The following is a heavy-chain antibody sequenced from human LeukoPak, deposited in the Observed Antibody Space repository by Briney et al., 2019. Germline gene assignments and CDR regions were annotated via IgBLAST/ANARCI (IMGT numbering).Heavy chain of an antibody. J-gene: IGHJ6*02. CDR2: ISYDGSHK. D-gene: IGHD5-18*01. V-gene: IGHV3-30*18. CDR1: GFPFSTYA. Sequence: GGSLRLSCAASGFPFSTYAMHWVRQVPGKGLEWVAVISYDGSHKYYPDSVKGRFTISRDNSKNTLYLQMSSLRPEDTAIYYCAEDRDTISIYYFYGMDVWGQGTTVTVSS. CDR3: AEDRDTISIYYFYGMDV.